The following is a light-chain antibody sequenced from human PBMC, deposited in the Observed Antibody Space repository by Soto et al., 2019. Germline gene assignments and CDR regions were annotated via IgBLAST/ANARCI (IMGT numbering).Light chain of an antibody. V-gene: IGLV2-14*01. CDR2: EVS. CDR1: SSDVGGYNY. Sequence: QSALTQPASVSGSPGQSITISCTGTSSDVGGYNYVSWYQQHPGKAPKLMIYEVSNRPSGVSNRFSGSKSGNTASLTISGLQAEHEADYYCSSYTSSSTVVFGGGTTLTVL. J-gene: IGLJ2*01. CDR3: SSYTSSSTVV.